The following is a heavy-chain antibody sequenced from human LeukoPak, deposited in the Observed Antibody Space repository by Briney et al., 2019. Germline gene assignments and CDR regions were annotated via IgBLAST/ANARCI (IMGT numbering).Heavy chain of an antibody. CDR3: ARDQGYSYGPRKYYFDY. CDR2: IIPIFGTA. D-gene: IGHD5-18*01. J-gene: IGHJ4*02. CDR1: GGTFSSYA. Sequence: EASVKVSCKASGGTFSSYAISWVRQAPGQGLEWMGGIIPIFGTANYAQKFQGRVTITADESTSTAYMELSSLRSEDTAVCYCARDQGYSYGPRKYYFDYWGQGTLVTVSS. V-gene: IGHV1-69*13.